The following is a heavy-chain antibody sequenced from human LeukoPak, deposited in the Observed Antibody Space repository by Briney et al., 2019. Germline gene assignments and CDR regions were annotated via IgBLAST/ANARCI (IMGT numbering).Heavy chain of an antibody. CDR2: IIPIFGTS. CDR3: ARGPELERFDY. D-gene: IGHD1-1*01. V-gene: IGHV1-69*05. Sequence: GASVKVSCKASGGTFSSYAISWVRQAPGQGLEWMGGIIPIFGTSNYAQKFQGRVTITTDESTSTAYMELSSLRSEDTAVYYCARGPELERFDYWGQGTLVTVSS. CDR1: GGTFSSYA. J-gene: IGHJ4*02.